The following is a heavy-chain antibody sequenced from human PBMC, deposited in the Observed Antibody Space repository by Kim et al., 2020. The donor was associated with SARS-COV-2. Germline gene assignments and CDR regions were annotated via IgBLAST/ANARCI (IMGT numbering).Heavy chain of an antibody. CDR2: ISSSGSTI. CDR1: GFTFSSYE. CDR3: ARDQVQLEPDGSPPDGFDY. Sequence: GGSLRLSCAASGFTFSSYEMNWVRQAPGKGLEWVSYISSSGSTIYYADSVKGRSTISRDNAKNSLYLQMNSLRAEDTAVYYCARDQVQLEPDGSPPDGFDYWGQGTLVTVSS. J-gene: IGHJ4*02. D-gene: IGHD1-1*01. V-gene: IGHV3-48*03.